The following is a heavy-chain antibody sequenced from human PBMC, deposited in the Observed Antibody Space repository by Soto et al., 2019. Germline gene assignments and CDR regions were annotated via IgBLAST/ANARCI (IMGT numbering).Heavy chain of an antibody. CDR3: AKGPQLWFGGWPEY. CDR1: GFTFSSYG. D-gene: IGHD3-10*01. CDR2: ISYDGSNK. V-gene: IGHV3-30*18. J-gene: IGHJ4*02. Sequence: GWSLRLSCAASGFTFSSYGMHLVRQAPGKGLEWVAVISYDGSNKYYADSVKGRFTISRDNSKNTLYPQMNSLRAEDTAVYYCAKGPQLWFGGWPEYWGKGTLVTVSS.